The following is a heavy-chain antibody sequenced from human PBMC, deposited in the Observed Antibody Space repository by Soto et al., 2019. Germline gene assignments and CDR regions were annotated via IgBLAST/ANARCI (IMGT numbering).Heavy chain of an antibody. J-gene: IGHJ4*01. D-gene: IGHD5-12*01. Sequence: QVQLVQSGAEVKKPGSSVKVSCKASGGTFSSYAISWVRQAPGQGLEWMGGIIPIFGTANYAQKFQGRVTIRGDEATSLAYLAWISLRSEDTAAYYYARAVASGSNIGYWGPGKLVTVSS. CDR2: IIPIFGTA. CDR3: ARAVASGSNIGY. V-gene: IGHV1-69*01. CDR1: GGTFSSYA.